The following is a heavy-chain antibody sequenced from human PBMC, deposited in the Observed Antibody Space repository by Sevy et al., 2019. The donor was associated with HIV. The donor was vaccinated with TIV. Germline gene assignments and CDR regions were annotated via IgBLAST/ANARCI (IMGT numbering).Heavy chain of an antibody. Sequence: GGSLRLSCTASGFTFSNYAMSWVRQAPGKGLEWVSSISRSGGSTYYADSVKGRFTISRDNSKNTLYLQLNSLRAEDTAVYYCAKSMGGFDAFDIWGQGTMVTVSS. D-gene: IGHD6-25*01. CDR2: ISRSGGST. CDR1: GFTFSNYA. J-gene: IGHJ3*02. CDR3: AKSMGGFDAFDI. V-gene: IGHV3-23*01.